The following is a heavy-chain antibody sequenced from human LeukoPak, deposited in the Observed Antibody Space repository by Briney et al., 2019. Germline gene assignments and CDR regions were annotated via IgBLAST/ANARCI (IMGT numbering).Heavy chain of an antibody. CDR1: GFTFSAYA. V-gene: IGHV3-30*04. J-gene: IGHJ4*02. CDR2: ISYHGRDT. D-gene: IGHD2-2*01. Sequence: PGTSLRLSCAASGFTFSAYAMHWVRRAPGKGLEWVAVISYHGRDTFYAASVQGRFTISRDDSKSTVYLQMTNLRPEDTAMYYCADDCSSASCPGDWGQGTLVTVSS. CDR3: ADDCSSASCPGD.